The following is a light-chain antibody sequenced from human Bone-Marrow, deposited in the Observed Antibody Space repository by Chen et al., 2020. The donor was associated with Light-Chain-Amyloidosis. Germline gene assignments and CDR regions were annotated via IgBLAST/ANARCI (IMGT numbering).Light chain of an antibody. J-gene: IGLJ1*01. CDR2: TVT. Sequence: QYALTQPASVPGSPGQAIPLSCTGTSSDVGGDTHGSWYQQHPAKAPKLLIYTVTNRPSWVPVRFSGSKSDNTASLTISGLQTEDEADYFCSSYTITNTLVFGSGTRVTVL. CDR1: SSDVGGDTH. CDR3: SSYTITNTLV. V-gene: IGLV2-14*01.